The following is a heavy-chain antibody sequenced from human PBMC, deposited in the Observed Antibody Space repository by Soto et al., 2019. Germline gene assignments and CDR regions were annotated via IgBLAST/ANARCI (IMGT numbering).Heavy chain of an antibody. J-gene: IGHJ4*02. CDR2: MYHSGST. Sequence: SETLSLTCAVCGGSISSGGYSWSWIRQPPGKGLECIGYMYHSGSTYYNPSLKSRVTISIDRSKNQFSLKLSSVTAADTAVYYCARVREYWAEGIPVTVPS. V-gene: IGHV4-30-2*01. D-gene: IGHD1-1*01. CDR1: GGSISSGGYS. CDR3: ARVREY.